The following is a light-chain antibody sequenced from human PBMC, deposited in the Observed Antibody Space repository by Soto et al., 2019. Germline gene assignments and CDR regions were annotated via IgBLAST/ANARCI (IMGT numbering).Light chain of an antibody. CDR1: QSITSY. CDR3: QQSNTTPWT. V-gene: IGKV1-39*01. CDR2: AAS. J-gene: IGKJ1*01. Sequence: DIQMTQSPSSLSASVGDRVTITCRASQSITSYLAWYQQKPGKAPQLLIYAASSLQSGVPSRFSGSGSGTDFTLTISSLQPEDFATYFCQQSNTTPWTFGQGTKVEIK.